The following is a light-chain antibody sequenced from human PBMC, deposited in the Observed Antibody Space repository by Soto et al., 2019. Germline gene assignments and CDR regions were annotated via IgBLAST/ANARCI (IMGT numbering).Light chain of an antibody. CDR3: QQYYSYPLT. CDR1: QGISSY. V-gene: IGKV1-8*01. J-gene: IGKJ4*01. Sequence: AIRMTQSPSSLSASRGDRVTITCRARQGISSYLAWYQQKPGKAPKLLIYAASTLQSGVPSRFSGSGSGTDFTLTISCLQSEDFATYYCQQYYSYPLTFGGGTKVDI. CDR2: AAS.